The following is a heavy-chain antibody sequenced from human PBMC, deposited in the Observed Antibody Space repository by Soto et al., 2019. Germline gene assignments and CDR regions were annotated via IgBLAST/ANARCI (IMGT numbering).Heavy chain of an antibody. J-gene: IGHJ4*02. CDR1: GFTFSSYW. CDR2: IKQDGGEK. D-gene: IGHD4-17*01. V-gene: IGHV3-7*01. CDR3: ARDRGGLSTTVTPGLFDY. Sequence: EVQVVESGGGLVQPGGSLRLSCAASGFTFSSYWMSWVRQAPGKGLEWVANIKQDGGEKYYVDSVRGRFTISRDNAKNSLFLQMNSLRAEDTAVYYCARDRGGLSTTVTPGLFDYWGQGTLVTVSS.